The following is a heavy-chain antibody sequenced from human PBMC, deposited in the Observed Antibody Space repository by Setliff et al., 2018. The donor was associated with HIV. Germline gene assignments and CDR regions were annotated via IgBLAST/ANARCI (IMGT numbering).Heavy chain of an antibody. J-gene: IGHJ4*02. D-gene: IGHD3-3*01. CDR2: IHFSGSI. CDR3: ARPSLGIGGGSIFDF. CDR1: GASFSRSNYY. Sequence: SETLSLTCIVSGASFSRSNYYWARIRQPPGKGPEWIGNIHFSGSIYYNPSLKSRVTISVDTSKNQFSLKLSSVTAADTAVYYCARPSLGIGGGSIFDFWGQGTLVTVSS. V-gene: IGHV4-39*01.